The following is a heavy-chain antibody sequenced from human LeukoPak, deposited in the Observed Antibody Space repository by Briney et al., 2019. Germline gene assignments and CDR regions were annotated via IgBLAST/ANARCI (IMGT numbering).Heavy chain of an antibody. Sequence: PSQTLSLTCTVSGGSISSYYWSWIRQPPPKGQGWIGYIYYNGSTNYNPSLKSRVTISVDTSKNQFSLKLSSVTAADTAVYYCARDRRKLGLDYWGQGTLVTVSS. V-gene: IGHV4-59*01. D-gene: IGHD1-26*01. CDR3: ARDRRKLGLDY. CDR1: GGSISSYY. CDR2: IYYNGST. J-gene: IGHJ4*02.